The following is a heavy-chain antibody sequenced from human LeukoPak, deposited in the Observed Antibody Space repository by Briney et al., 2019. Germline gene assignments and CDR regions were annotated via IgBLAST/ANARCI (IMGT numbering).Heavy chain of an antibody. D-gene: IGHD3-16*01. CDR2: IKQDGSEK. Sequence: GGSLRLSCAASGFTFSSFAMSWVRQAPGKGLEWVANIKQDGSEKYYVDSVKGRFTISRDNAKNSLYLQMNSLRAEDTAVYYCARGWGYYFDYWGQGTLVTVSS. CDR1: GFTFSSFA. J-gene: IGHJ4*02. CDR3: ARGWGYYFDY. V-gene: IGHV3-7*01.